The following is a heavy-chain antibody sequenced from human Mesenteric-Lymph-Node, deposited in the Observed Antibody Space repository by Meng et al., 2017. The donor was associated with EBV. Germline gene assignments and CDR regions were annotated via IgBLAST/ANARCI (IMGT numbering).Heavy chain of an antibody. CDR3: ATGGILGGFGT. D-gene: IGHD3-16*01. Sequence: QGPLQQWGAGLLKPSETRSLTCTVSGGSVSGSTYWWTWIRQPPGKGLEWIGYIYYSGRTNYSPSLKSRVTISVDTSKNQFSLKLTSVTAADTALYYCATGGILGGFGTWGQGALVTVFS. CDR1: GGSVSGSTYW. CDR2: IYYSGRT. V-gene: IGHV4-61*01. J-gene: IGHJ5*02.